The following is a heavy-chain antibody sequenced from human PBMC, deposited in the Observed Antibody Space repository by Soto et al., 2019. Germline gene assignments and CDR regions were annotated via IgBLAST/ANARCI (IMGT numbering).Heavy chain of an antibody. D-gene: IGHD3-10*01. CDR1: GFTFSDCS. V-gene: IGHV3-30*18. CDR3: AKDIKCEDFTYGYFYYGMDV. Sequence: GGSLRLSCAASGFTFSDCSMHWVRQAPGKGLEWVASTSYNGNNKYYGDSVKGRFTISRDNSKNTLHLEMITLRPEDTAVYYCAKDIKCEDFTYGYFYYGMDVWGQGTTVTVSS. CDR2: TSYNGNNK. J-gene: IGHJ6*02.